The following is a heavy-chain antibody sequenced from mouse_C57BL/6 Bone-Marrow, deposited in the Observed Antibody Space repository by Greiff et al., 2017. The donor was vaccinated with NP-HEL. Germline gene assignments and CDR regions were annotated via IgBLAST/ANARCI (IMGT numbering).Heavy chain of an antibody. V-gene: IGHV5-6*02. J-gene: IGHJ4*01. CDR3: ATLRFAMDY. CDR2: ISSGGSYT. Sequence: DVMLVESGGDLVKPGGSLKLSCAASGFTFSSYGMSWVRQTPDKRLEWVATISSGGSYTYYPDSVKGRFTISRDKAKNTLYLQMSSLKSEDTAMYYCATLRFAMDYWGQGTSVTVSS. D-gene: IGHD1-1*01. CDR1: GFTFSSYG.